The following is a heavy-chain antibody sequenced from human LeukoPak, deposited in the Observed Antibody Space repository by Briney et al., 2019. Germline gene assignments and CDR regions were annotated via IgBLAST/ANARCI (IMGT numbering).Heavy chain of an antibody. CDR3: ARDVYTYYDILTGSLWDP. CDR2: ITPIFGTA. Sequence: SVKVSCKASGGTFSSYAISWVRQAPGQGLEWMGGITPIFGTANYAQKFQGRVTITADESTSTAYMELSSLRSEDAAVYYCARDVYTYYDILTGSLWDPWGQGTLVTVSS. D-gene: IGHD3-9*01. V-gene: IGHV1-69*13. CDR1: GGTFSSYA. J-gene: IGHJ5*02.